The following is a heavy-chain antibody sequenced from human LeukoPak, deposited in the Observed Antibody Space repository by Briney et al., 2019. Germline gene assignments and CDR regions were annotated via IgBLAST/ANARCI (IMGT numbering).Heavy chain of an antibody. Sequence: GRSLRLSCAASGFTFSTYPMHWVRQAPGKGLEWVAVISNDGSNKYYADSVKGRFTISRDNAKNSLYLQMNSLRAEDTAVYYCARDPYSGSPAWGQGTLVTVSS. V-gene: IGHV3-30*04. CDR2: ISNDGSNK. J-gene: IGHJ4*02. CDR3: ARDPYSGSPA. D-gene: IGHD1-26*01. CDR1: GFTFSTYP.